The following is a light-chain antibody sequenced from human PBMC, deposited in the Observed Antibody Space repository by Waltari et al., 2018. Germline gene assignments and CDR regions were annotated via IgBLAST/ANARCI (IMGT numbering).Light chain of an antibody. V-gene: IGKV2-28*01. CDR2: LGS. CDR3: MQSLQTLWT. CDR1: QSLLHRNGKNY. J-gene: IGKJ1*01. Sequence: DIVVTQSPLSLPVTPGESASISCRSSQSLLHRNGKNYLDWYLQKPGQSPQLLIYLGSNRASGVPDRFSGSGSGTDFTLKISRVEAEDVGVYYCMQSLQTLWTFGPGTKVEIK.